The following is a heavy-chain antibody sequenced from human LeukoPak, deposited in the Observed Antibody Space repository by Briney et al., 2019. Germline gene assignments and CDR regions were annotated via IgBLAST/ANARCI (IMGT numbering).Heavy chain of an antibody. CDR3: ARPVVGATDAFDI. V-gene: IGHV4-34*01. J-gene: IGHJ3*02. Sequence: PSETLSLTCAVYGGSFSGYYWSWIRQPPGKGLEWIGEINHSGSTNYNPSLKSRVTISVDTSKNQFSLKLSSVTAADTAVYYCARPVVGATDAFDIWGQGTMVTVSS. CDR2: INHSGST. CDR1: GGSFSGYY. D-gene: IGHD1-26*01.